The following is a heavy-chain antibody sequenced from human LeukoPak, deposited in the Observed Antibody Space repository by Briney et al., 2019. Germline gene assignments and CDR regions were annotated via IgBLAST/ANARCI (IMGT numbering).Heavy chain of an antibody. CDR2: IYHSGST. V-gene: IGHV4-39*07. Sequence: SETLSLTCTVSGGSISSSSYYWGWIRQPPGKGLEWIGSIYHSGSTYYNPSLKSRVTISVDTSKNQFSLKLSSVTAADTAVYYCARYSGYDNYYYYYMDVWGKGTTVTVSS. D-gene: IGHD5-12*01. J-gene: IGHJ6*03. CDR1: GGSISSSSYY. CDR3: ARYSGYDNYYYYYMDV.